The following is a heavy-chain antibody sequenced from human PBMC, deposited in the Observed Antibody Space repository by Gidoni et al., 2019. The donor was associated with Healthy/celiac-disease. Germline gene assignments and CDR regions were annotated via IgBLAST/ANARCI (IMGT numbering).Heavy chain of an antibody. V-gene: IGHV4-39*01. Sequence: QLQLQASGPGLVKPSETLSLTCTVSGGSISSSSYYWGWIRQPPGKGLEWIGSIYYSGSTYYNPSLKSRVTISVDTSKNQFSLKLSSVTAADTAVYYCARHPFGVEKKLYYYGMDVWGQGTTVTVSS. CDR3: ARHPFGVEKKLYYYGMDV. CDR2: IYYSGST. J-gene: IGHJ6*02. D-gene: IGHD3-3*01. CDR1: GGSISSSSYY.